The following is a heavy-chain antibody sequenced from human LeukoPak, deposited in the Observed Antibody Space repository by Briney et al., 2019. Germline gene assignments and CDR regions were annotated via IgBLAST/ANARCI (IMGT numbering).Heavy chain of an antibody. J-gene: IGHJ4*02. D-gene: IGHD3-10*01. Sequence: SETLSLTCTVSGGSISSSDSYWAWVRQPPGKGLEWIGSICFSRTTYYNPSLKSRVTMSIDTSKNHISLKVASVTAADTAVYYCGRHFPETGRDEQPLEYWGQGSLFTVSS. CDR2: ICFSRTT. CDR3: GRHFPETGRDEQPLEY. CDR1: GGSISSSDSY. V-gene: IGHV4-39*01.